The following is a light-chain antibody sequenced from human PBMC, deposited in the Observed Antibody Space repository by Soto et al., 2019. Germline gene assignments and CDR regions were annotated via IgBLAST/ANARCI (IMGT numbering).Light chain of an antibody. J-gene: IGLJ2*01. CDR1: SSNIGSNY. V-gene: IGLV1-47*01. CDR2: RNN. Sequence: QLVLTQPPSASGTPGRRVTISCSGSSSNIGSNYVYWYQQLPGTAPKLLIYRNNQRPSGVPDRFSGSKSGTSASLAISGLQSEDEADYYCAAWDDSLNGHVVFGGGTKLTVL. CDR3: AAWDDSLNGHVV.